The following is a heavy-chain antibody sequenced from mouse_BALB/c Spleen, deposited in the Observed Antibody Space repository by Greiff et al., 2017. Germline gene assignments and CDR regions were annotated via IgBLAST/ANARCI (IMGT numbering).Heavy chain of an antibody. D-gene: IGHD2-10*02. Sequence: VQRVESGPGLVAPSQSLSITCTVSGFSLTSYGVHWVRQPPGKGLEWLGVIWAGGSTNYNSALMSRLSISKDNSKSQVFLKMNSLQTDDTAMYYCARGPRGYYAMDYWGQGTSVTVSS. CDR1: GFSLTSYG. CDR3: ARGPRGYYAMDY. CDR2: IWAGGST. V-gene: IGHV2-9*02. J-gene: IGHJ4*01.